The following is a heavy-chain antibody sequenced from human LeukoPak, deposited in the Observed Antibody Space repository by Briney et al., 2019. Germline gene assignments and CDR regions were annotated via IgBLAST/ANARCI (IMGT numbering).Heavy chain of an antibody. CDR1: GFNFNTKW. CDR3: GEPPSDF. V-gene: IGHV3-7*01. D-gene: IGHD1-14*01. Sequence: GGSLRLSCATSGFNFNTKWMTWVRQAPGKGLEWVANINQDGSEKYHGDSVKGRFIISRDNAKKSLFLEMSSLRADDTAVYYCGEPPSDFWGQGTLVAVSS. CDR2: INQDGSEK. J-gene: IGHJ4*02.